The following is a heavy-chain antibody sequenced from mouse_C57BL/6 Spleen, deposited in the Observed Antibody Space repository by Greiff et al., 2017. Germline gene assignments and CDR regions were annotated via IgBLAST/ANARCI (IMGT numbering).Heavy chain of an antibody. J-gene: IGHJ2*01. CDR1: GYTSTSYW. V-gene: IGHV1-61*01. CDR3: ARDDGYCDY. Sequence: QVQLQQPGAELVRPGSSVKLSCKASGYTSTSYWMDWVKQRPGQGLEWIGNIYPSDSETHYNQKFKDKATLTVDKSSSTAYMQLSSLTSEDSAVYYCARDDGYCDYWGQGTTLTVSS. D-gene: IGHD2-3*01. CDR2: IYPSDSET.